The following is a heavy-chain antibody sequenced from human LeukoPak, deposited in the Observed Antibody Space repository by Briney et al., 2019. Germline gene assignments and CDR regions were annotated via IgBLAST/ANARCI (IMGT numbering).Heavy chain of an antibody. Sequence: PSETLSLTCTVSGGSISSGSYYWSWIRRPAGKGLEWIGRIYTSGSTNYNPSLKSRVTISVDTSKNQFSLKLSSVTAADTAVYYCARVGFWSGYWFDPWGQGTLVTVSS. CDR3: ARVGFWSGYWFDP. J-gene: IGHJ5*02. V-gene: IGHV4-61*02. CDR1: GGSISSGSYY. CDR2: IYTSGST. D-gene: IGHD3-3*01.